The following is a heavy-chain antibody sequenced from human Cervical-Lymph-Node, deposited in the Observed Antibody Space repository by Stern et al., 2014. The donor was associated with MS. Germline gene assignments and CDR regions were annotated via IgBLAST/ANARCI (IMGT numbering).Heavy chain of an antibody. J-gene: IGHJ4*02. Sequence: EVQLVESGAEVKKRGESLKISCKGSGYSFTSYWIGWVRQMPGKGLEWMGILYPGDSDATYSPTFQGQVPISADKSISTAYLQWSSLKASDTAIYYCTRRLCNGGRCYLAFDYWGQGTLVTVAS. CDR1: GYSFTSYW. CDR3: TRRLCNGGRCYLAFDY. CDR2: LYPGDSDA. D-gene: IGHD2-15*01. V-gene: IGHV5-51*01.